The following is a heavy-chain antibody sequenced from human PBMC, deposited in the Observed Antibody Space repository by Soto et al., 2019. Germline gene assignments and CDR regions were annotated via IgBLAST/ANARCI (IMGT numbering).Heavy chain of an antibody. J-gene: IGHJ4*02. Sequence: GSGRTLVNPTQTLTLTCTFSGFSLSTSGMCVSWIRQPPGKALEWLALIDWDDDKYYSTSLKTRLTISKDTSKNQVVLTMTNMDPVDTATYYCARATPGARVAGFDYWAREPWSPSPQ. CDR1: GFSLSTSGMC. CDR2: IDWDDDK. CDR3: ARATPGARVAGFDY. D-gene: IGHD6-19*01. V-gene: IGHV2-70*01.